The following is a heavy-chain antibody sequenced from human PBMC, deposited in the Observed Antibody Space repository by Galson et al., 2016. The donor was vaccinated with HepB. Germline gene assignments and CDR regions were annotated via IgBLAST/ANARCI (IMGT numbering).Heavy chain of an antibody. J-gene: IGHJ6*02. CDR1: GFTFSDYY. D-gene: IGHD4-23*01. CDR3: ATSKTEKTPYYYGMDV. CDR2: ITNSGTHI. Sequence: SLRLSCAASGFTFSDYYMNWIRQAPGKGLEWVAHITNSGTHIYYADSVKGRFTISRDNAKNLLFLQMNRLRAEDSALYYCATSKTEKTPYYYGMDVWGHGTRSSPP. V-gene: IGHV3-11*01.